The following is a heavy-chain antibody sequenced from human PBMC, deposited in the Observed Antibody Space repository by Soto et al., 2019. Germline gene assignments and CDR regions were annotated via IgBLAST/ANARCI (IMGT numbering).Heavy chain of an antibody. CDR1: GYTFTSYG. D-gene: IGHD1-26*01. J-gene: IGHJ5*02. CDR3: ARVRIVGATNNWFDP. V-gene: IGHV1-18*04. CDR2: ISAYNGNT. Sequence: ASVKVSCKASGYTFTSYGISWVRQAPGQGLEWMGWISAYNGNTNYAQKLQGRVTMTTDTSTGTAYMELRSLRSDDTAAYYCARVRIVGATNNWFDPWGQGTLVTVSS.